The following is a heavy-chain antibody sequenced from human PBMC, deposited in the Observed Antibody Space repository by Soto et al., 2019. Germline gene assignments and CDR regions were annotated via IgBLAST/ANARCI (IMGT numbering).Heavy chain of an antibody. CDR2: INPNGGST. CDR3: AREQGLRPGGGGTEPLDI. CDR1: GYSFTSQY. Sequence: QVQLVQSGAEVKKPGASVKISCEASGYSFTSQYVHWVRQAPGQGLEWMGIINPNGGSTTYAQKFQGRVTMTRDTSTSTVYMELSSLTSEDTAVYYFAREQGLRPGGGGTEPLDIWGQGTMVTVAS. D-gene: IGHD5-12*01. J-gene: IGHJ3*02. V-gene: IGHV1-46*03.